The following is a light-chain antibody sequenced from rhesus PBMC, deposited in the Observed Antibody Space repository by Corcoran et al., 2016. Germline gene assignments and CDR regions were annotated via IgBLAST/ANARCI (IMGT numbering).Light chain of an antibody. Sequence: DIQMTQSPSSLSASVGDKVTITCRASQGISSWLAWYQQKPGKAPKLLIYKASSLQSGVPSRVSGSGSGTSFTLPISSLQPEDFATYYCLQYSSSPRTFGQGTKVEIK. V-gene: IGKV1-22*01. CDR1: QGISSW. J-gene: IGKJ1*01. CDR3: LQYSSSPRT. CDR2: KAS.